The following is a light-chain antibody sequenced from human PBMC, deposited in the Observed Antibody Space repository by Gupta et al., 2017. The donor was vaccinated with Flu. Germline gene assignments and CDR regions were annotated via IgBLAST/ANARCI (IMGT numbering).Light chain of an antibody. J-gene: IGKJ4*01. Sequence: SVSPGERAALSCRTSQSVNSNLAWYQQKTGQAPRRLIHGASTRAIGIPDRFSGSGFGKEFTLTISSLHSEEWAVYYCQQYYDWPLDFGGGTKVGT. CDR3: QQYYDWPLD. V-gene: IGKV3-15*01. CDR2: GAS. CDR1: QSVNSN.